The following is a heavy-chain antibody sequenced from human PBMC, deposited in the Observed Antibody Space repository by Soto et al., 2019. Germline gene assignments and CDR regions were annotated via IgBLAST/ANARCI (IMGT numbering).Heavy chain of an antibody. D-gene: IGHD1-20*01. CDR1: GFTFRNYW. Sequence: GGSLRLSCAASGFTFRNYWMSWVRQAPGKGLEWVAFIKPDGSEKYYVDSVKGRFTVSRDNAKDSLYLEMQSLRVEDTAVYFCARENITTGDDWGRGTRVTVAS. CDR2: IKPDGSEK. J-gene: IGHJ4*02. CDR3: ARENITTGDD. V-gene: IGHV3-7*01.